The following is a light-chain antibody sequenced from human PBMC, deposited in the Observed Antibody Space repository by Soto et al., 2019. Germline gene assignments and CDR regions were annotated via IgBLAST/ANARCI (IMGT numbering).Light chain of an antibody. CDR2: DVS. Sequence: QSALTQPASVSGSPGQSITISCTGTSSDVGGYNYVSWYQQHPGKAPKLMIYDVSDRPSGVSNRFSGSKSGNTASLTISGLQADDEADYYCSSYTSSRTRVFGTGTKVTVL. V-gene: IGLV2-14*01. CDR1: SSDVGGYNY. J-gene: IGLJ1*01. CDR3: SSYTSSRTRV.